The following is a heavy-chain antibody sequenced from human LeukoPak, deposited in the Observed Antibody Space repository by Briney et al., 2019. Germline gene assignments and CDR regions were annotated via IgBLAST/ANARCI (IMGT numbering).Heavy chain of an antibody. CDR1: GGSISSGGYY. J-gene: IGHJ2*01. V-gene: IGHV4-31*03. CDR2: IYYSGST. Sequence: SQTLSLTCTVSGGSISSGGYYWSWIRQHPGKGLEWIGYIYYSGSTYYNPSLKSRVTISVDTSKNQFSLKLSSVTAADTAVYYCARSREWLTIGWYFDLWGRGTLVTVSS. D-gene: IGHD3-3*01. CDR3: ARSREWLTIGWYFDL.